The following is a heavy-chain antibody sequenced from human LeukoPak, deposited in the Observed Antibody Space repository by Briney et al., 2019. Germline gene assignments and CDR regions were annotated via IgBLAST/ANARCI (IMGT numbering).Heavy chain of an antibody. CDR3: ARVGSSRNYGASSY. Sequence: ASVKVSCKASGYTFTSYGISWVRQAPGQGLEWMGWISAYNGNTNYAQKPQGRVTMTTDTSTSTAYMELRSLRSDDTAVYYCARVGSSRNYGASSYWGQGTLVTVSS. J-gene: IGHJ4*02. V-gene: IGHV1-18*01. D-gene: IGHD4-17*01. CDR1: GYTFTSYG. CDR2: ISAYNGNT.